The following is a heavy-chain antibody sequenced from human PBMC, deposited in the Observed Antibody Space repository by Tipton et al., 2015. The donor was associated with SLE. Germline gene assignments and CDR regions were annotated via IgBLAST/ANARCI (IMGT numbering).Heavy chain of an antibody. CDR3: ARDRRLIAAPSFWWYFDL. V-gene: IGHV4-39*02. CDR2: IYHSGST. CDR1: GGSISTNTYF. J-gene: IGHJ2*01. Sequence: TLSLTCTVSGGSISTNTYFWGWIRQPPGKGLEWIGNIYHSGSTYYNPSLRSRVTISVDTSKNQFSLKLSSVTAADTAVYYCARDRRLIAAPSFWWYFDLWGRGTLVTVSS. D-gene: IGHD6-13*01.